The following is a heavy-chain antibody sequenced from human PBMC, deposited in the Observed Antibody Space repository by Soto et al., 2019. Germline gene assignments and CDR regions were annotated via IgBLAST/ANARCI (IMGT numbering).Heavy chain of an antibody. J-gene: IGHJ6*02. CDR2: INHSGST. CDR3: ARGRVATIGYYYYYGMDV. Sequence: SETLSLTCAVYGGSFSGYYWSWIRQPPGKGLEWIGEINHSGSTNYNPSLKSRVTISVDTSKNQFSLKLSSVTAADTAVYYCARGRVATIGYYYYYGMDVWGQGTTVTV. D-gene: IGHD5-12*01. CDR1: GGSFSGYY. V-gene: IGHV4-34*01.